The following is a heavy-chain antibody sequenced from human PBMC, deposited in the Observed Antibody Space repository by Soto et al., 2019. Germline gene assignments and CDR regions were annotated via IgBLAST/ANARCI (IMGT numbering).Heavy chain of an antibody. CDR2: IIPIFGTA. D-gene: IGHD3-16*02. Sequence: GASVKVSCKASGGTFSSYAISWVRQAPGQGLEWMGGIIPIFGTANYAQKFQGRVTITADESTSTAYMELSSLRSEDTAVYYCARGGALRLRLGELSLRYYYGMDVWGQGTTVTVSS. V-gene: IGHV1-69*13. J-gene: IGHJ6*02. CDR1: GGTFSSYA. CDR3: ARGGALRLRLGELSLRYYYGMDV.